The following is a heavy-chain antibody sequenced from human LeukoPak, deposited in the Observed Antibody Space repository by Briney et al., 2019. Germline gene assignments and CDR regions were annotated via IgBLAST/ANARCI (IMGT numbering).Heavy chain of an antibody. V-gene: IGHV3-23*01. Sequence: PGGSLRLSCAASGFTFSSFAMSWVRQAPGKGLEWVSAISSSASSRPYADSVKGRFTISRDNSKNTLYLQMNSLRAEDTAVYYCARDSGSYYRYFDYWGQGTLVTVSS. D-gene: IGHD1-26*01. CDR3: ARDSGSYYRYFDY. CDR2: ISSSASSR. CDR1: GFTFSSFA. J-gene: IGHJ4*02.